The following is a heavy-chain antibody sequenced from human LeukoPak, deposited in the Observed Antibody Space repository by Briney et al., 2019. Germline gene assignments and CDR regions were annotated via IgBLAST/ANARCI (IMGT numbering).Heavy chain of an antibody. Sequence: GGSLRLSCAASGFTFSGHWMYWLRQAPGKGLAWVSRINGDGSATNYAGSMKGRFTISRDNARNIVYLQMDSLRAEDTALYYCAREKEGSSECLDMWGQGTKVTVSS. CDR3: AREKEGSSECLDM. V-gene: IGHV3-74*01. D-gene: IGHD6-19*01. J-gene: IGHJ3*02. CDR1: GFTFSGHW. CDR2: INGDGSAT.